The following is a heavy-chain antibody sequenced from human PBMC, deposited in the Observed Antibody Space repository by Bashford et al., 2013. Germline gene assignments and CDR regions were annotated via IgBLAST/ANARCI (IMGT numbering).Heavy chain of an antibody. CDR2: LYPGDSHI. J-gene: IGHJ2*01. Sequence: WVRQMPGKAWSWIGILYPGDSHIAYSPSFRGQVTISADTSISTAYLQWSSLQASDTAMYYCARQAVGGPPTLAWYFDLWGRGTLVTVSS. V-gene: IGHV5-51*01. D-gene: IGHD1-26*01. CDR3: ARQAVGGPPTLAWYFDL.